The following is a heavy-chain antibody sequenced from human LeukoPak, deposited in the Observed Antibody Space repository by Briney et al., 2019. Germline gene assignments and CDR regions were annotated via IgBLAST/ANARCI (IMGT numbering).Heavy chain of an antibody. CDR3: ARTTGYSSSWYRGPTRFDY. J-gene: IGHJ4*02. V-gene: IGHV4-61*01. CDR1: GGSISSGSYY. CDR2: IYYSGST. D-gene: IGHD6-13*01. Sequence: SETLSLTCTVSGGSISSGSYYWSWIRQPPGKGLEWIGYIYYSGSTNYNPSLKSRVTISVDTSKNQFSLKLSSVTAADTAVYYCARTTGYSSSWYRGPTRFDYWGQGTLVTVSS.